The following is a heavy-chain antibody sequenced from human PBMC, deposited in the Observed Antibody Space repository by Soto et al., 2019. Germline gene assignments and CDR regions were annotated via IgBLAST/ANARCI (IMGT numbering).Heavy chain of an antibody. CDR1: GGSVSSGSYY. V-gene: IGHV4-61*01. Sequence: PSETLSLTCTVSGGSVSSGSYYWSWIRQPPGKGLGWIGYIYYSGSTNYNPSLKSRVTISVDTSKNQFSLKLSSVTAADTAVYYCARGPVPNYFDYWGQGTLVTVSS. CDR2: IYYSGST. CDR3: ARGPVPNYFDY. J-gene: IGHJ4*02.